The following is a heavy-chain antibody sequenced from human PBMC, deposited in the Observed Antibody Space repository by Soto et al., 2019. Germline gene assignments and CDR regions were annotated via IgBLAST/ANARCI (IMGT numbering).Heavy chain of an antibody. CDR3: ARDTSNYFDF. Sequence: ASVKVSCKTSGYTFNTYYISWLRQAPGQGLEWIGWISTYNGNTNYVPKFQGRITMTTDTSTSTAYMELRSPRSDDTALYFCARDTSNYFDFWGQGTPVTVSS. D-gene: IGHD2-2*01. CDR2: ISTYNGNT. J-gene: IGHJ4*02. V-gene: IGHV1-18*01. CDR1: GYTFNTYY.